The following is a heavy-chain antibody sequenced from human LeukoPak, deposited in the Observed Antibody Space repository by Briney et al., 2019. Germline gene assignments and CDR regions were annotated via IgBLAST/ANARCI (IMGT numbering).Heavy chain of an antibody. CDR3: ARHVRAAPFDY. D-gene: IGHD2-2*01. Sequence: GESLKISCKGSGYSFTSYWIGWVRPMPGKGLEWVGIIYPGDSETRYSPSLQGQVTISADKSINTAYLHWSSLKASDTAMYYCARHVRAAPFDYWGQGTLVTVSS. V-gene: IGHV5-51*01. CDR1: GYSFTSYW. CDR2: IYPGDSET. J-gene: IGHJ4*02.